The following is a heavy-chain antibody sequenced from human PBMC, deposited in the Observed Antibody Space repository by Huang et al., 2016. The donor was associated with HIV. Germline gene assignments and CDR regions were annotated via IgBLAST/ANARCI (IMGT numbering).Heavy chain of an antibody. CDR1: GGSFSGYY. V-gene: IGHV4-34*02. Sequence: QVQLEQWGAGLLKASETLSLTCAVYGGSFSGYYWNWLRQAPGKGLAWVGEINHRGNTNYNPSLKSRVNMSVDTSKSQFSLYLTSRSAADTGTYFCARRYNSRRDYWGRGTLVTVHS. J-gene: IGHJ4*02. CDR3: ARRYNSRRDY. CDR2: INHRGNT. D-gene: IGHD3-22*01.